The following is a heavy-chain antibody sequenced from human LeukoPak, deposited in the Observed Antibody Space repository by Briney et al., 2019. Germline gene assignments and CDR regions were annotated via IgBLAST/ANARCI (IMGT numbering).Heavy chain of an antibody. CDR2: INSGGSTI. D-gene: IGHD4-17*01. Sequence: GGSLRLSCAAIGFTFSTYDVSWVRQAPGKGLEWVSYINSGGSTISYTDSVKGRFTISRDDAKNSVFLQMNSLRAEDTAIYYCARRHDYDDYWGYYYYSMDVWGQGTTVTVSS. V-gene: IGHV3-48*03. CDR3: ARRHDYDDYWGYYYYSMDV. CDR1: GFTFSTYD. J-gene: IGHJ6*02.